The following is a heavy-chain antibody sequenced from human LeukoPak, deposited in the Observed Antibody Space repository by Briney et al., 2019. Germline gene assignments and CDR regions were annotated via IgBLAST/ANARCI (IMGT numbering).Heavy chain of an antibody. V-gene: IGHV3-23*01. CDR3: AKANSNSPPLDY. Sequence: GGSLRLSCAASGFTFSSYAMSWVRQAPGKGLEWVSTITGSGGSTYYADSVKGRLTISRDNSKNTLYLQMNSLRVEDTAVYYCAKANSNSPPLDYWGQGTLVTVSS. CDR2: ITGSGGST. J-gene: IGHJ4*02. D-gene: IGHD4-11*01. CDR1: GFTFSSYA.